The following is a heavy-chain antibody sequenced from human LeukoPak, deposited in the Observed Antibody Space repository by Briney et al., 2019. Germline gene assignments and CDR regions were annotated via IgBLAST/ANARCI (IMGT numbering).Heavy chain of an antibody. CDR3: ARDHGREFDY. V-gene: IGHV3-30*01. CDR1: GFTFSSYA. Sequence: PGRSLRLSCAASGFTFSSYAMHWVRQAPGKGLEWVAVISYDGSNKYYADSVKGRFTISRDNSKNTLYLQMNSLRAEDTAVCYCARDHGREFDYWGQGTLVTVSS. J-gene: IGHJ4*02. D-gene: IGHD1-26*01. CDR2: ISYDGSNK.